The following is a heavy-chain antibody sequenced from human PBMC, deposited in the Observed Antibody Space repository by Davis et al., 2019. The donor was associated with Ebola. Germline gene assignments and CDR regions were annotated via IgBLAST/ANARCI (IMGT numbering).Heavy chain of an antibody. D-gene: IGHD6-13*01. V-gene: IGHV3-21*01. J-gene: IGHJ3*01. CDR1: GFTFSSYS. CDR2: ISSSSSYI. CDR3: ARDIAAARAFDL. Sequence: GESLKISCAASGFTFSSYSMNWVRQAPGKGLEWVSSISSSSSYIYYADSVKGRFTISRDNSKNTLYLQMDSLRAEDTAVYYCARDIAAARAFDLWGQGTVVTVSS.